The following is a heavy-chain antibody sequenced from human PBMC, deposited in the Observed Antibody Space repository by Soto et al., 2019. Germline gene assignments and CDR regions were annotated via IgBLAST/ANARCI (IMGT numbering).Heavy chain of an antibody. D-gene: IGHD2-15*01. CDR2: IIPILGIA. CDR3: AGGDCSGGCCDPDWFDP. J-gene: IGHJ5*02. CDR1: GGTFSSYT. Sequence: QVQLVQSGAEVKKPGSSVKVSCKASGGTFSSYTISWVRQAPGQGLEWMVRIIPILGIANYAQKFQGRVTTTADKSTSTAYMEQRSLRSEDTAVYYCAGGDCSGGCCDPDWFDPWGQGTLVTVSS. V-gene: IGHV1-69*02.